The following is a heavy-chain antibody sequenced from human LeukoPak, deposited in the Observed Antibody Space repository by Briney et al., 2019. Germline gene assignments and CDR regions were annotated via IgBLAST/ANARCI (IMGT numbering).Heavy chain of an antibody. CDR1: GGTFISYA. Sequence: ASVTVSCKASGGTFISYAISWVRQAPGQGLEWMGRIIPILGIANYAQKSQGRVTITADKSTSTAYMELSSLRSEDTAVYYCARVSGSDQDYWGQGTLVTVSS. V-gene: IGHV1-69*04. D-gene: IGHD3-10*01. J-gene: IGHJ4*02. CDR3: ARVSGSDQDY. CDR2: IIPILGIA.